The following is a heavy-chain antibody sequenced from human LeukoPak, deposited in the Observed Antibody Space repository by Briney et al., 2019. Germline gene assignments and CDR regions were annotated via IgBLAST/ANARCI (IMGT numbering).Heavy chain of an antibody. D-gene: IGHD3-9*01. Sequence: PGGSLRLSCAASGFTFDDYAMHWVRQAPGKGLEWVAVISYVGTNKYYADSVKGRFTISRDNSKNTLYLQMNSLRVEDTAVYYCARDGGYFDRLAYFFDYWGQGALVPVSS. J-gene: IGHJ4*02. CDR1: GFTFDDYA. CDR3: ARDGGYFDRLAYFFDY. V-gene: IGHV3-30*04. CDR2: ISYVGTNK.